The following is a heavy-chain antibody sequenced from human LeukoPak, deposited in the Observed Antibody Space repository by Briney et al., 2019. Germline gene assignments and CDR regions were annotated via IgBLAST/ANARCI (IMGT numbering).Heavy chain of an antibody. D-gene: IGHD6-13*01. CDR3: ARVSSSSWYVDY. CDR2: MNPNSGNT. J-gene: IGHJ4*02. CDR1: GYTFTSYD. Sequence: EASVKVSCKASGYTFTSYDINWGRQAPGQGLEWMGWMNPNSGNTGYAQKFQGRVTITRNTSISTAYMELSSLRSEDTAVYCCARVSSSSWYVDYWGQGTLVTGSS. V-gene: IGHV1-8*03.